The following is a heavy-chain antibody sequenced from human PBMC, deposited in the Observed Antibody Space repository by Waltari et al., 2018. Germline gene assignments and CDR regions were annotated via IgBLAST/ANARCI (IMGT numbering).Heavy chain of an antibody. J-gene: IGHJ4*02. Sequence: QVQLQQWGAGLLKPSETLSLTCAVYGGSFSGYYWSWIRQPPGKGLEWIGEINHIGSTNYTPSLKSRVTISVDTSKNQFSLKLSSVTAADTAVYYCAMHSGYDSGPGKGLFDYWGQGTLVTVSS. V-gene: IGHV4-34*01. CDR1: GGSFSGYY. D-gene: IGHD5-12*01. CDR2: INHIGST. CDR3: AMHSGYDSGPGKGLFDY.